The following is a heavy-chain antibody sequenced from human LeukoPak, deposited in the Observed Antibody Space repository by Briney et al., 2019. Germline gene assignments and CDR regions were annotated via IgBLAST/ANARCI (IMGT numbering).Heavy chain of an antibody. Sequence: PGGSPRLSCAASGFTFSSYWMSWVRQDPGEGLEWVGNIKQDGSEKYYVNSVKGRFTISRDNAKNSLYLQMNSLRAEDTAVYYCARAIPSIAAAGYFDYWGQGTLVTVSS. D-gene: IGHD6-13*01. CDR2: IKQDGSEK. CDR1: GFTFSSYW. J-gene: IGHJ4*02. V-gene: IGHV3-7*05. CDR3: ARAIPSIAAAGYFDY.